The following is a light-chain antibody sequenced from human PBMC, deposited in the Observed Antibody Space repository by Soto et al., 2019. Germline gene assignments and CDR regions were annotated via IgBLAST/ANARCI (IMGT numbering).Light chain of an antibody. CDR2: GAS. J-gene: IGKJ2*01. CDR3: QQYNNWPPYT. V-gene: IGKV3-15*01. Sequence: ETVMTQSPATLSVSPGERATLSCRASQTIANNLAWYQQRPGQAPRLLIYGASTRATSIPARFSASGSGTEFTLTISSLQSEDFAIYYCQQYNNWPPYTFGQGTKLEIK. CDR1: QTIANN.